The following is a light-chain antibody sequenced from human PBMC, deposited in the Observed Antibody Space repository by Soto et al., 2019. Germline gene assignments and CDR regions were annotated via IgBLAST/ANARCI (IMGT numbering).Light chain of an antibody. CDR2: AAS. Sequence: DIQMTQSPSSLSASEGDRVTITCRASQSISSYLNWYQQKPGKAPKLLIYAASSLQSGVPSRFSGSGSGTDFTLTISSLQPEDFATYYCQQSYSTLRGTFGQGTKLEIK. V-gene: IGKV1-39*01. CDR1: QSISSY. CDR3: QQSYSTLRGT. J-gene: IGKJ2*02.